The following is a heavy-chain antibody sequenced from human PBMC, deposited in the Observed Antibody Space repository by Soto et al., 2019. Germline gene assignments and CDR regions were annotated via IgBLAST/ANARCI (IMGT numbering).Heavy chain of an antibody. CDR3: TTDSYINIPIARFDY. D-gene: IGHD3-10*01. V-gene: IGHV3-15*07. CDR2: IKSKIDGGTT. Sequence: PGGSLRLSCAASGFTFSNAWINWVRQAPGKGLEWVGRIKSKIDGGTTDFAAPVKGRFAISRDDSKNIAYMQMNSLKIEDTAVYYCTTDSYINIPIARFDYGGHGTLVTVPS. CDR1: GFTFSNAW. J-gene: IGHJ4*01.